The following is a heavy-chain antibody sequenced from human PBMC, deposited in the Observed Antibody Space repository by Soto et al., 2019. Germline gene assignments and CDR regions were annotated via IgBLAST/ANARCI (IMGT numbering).Heavy chain of an antibody. CDR2: IFHSGTT. J-gene: IGHJ4*02. CDR3: ARRGFGAYDTGYFDY. D-gene: IGHD5-12*01. Sequence: PSETLCITCAVSVYSISIGGYAWSWIRQPPGKGLEWIGYIFHSGTTYYNPSLKSRVTVSVDISKNRFSLNLTSVTAADTAVYYCARRGFGAYDTGYFDYWGQGTMVTVSS. CDR1: VYSISIGGYA. V-gene: IGHV4-30-2*01.